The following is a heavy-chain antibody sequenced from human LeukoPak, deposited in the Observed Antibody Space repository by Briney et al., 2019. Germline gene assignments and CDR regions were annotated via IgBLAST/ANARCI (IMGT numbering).Heavy chain of an antibody. Sequence: SETLSLTCTVSGGSISSYYWSWIRQPPGKGLEWIGYIYYSGSTNYNPSLKSRVTISVDTSKNQFSLKLSSVIAADTAVYYCVRTSDYYGSGSQTWGQGTLVTVSP. CDR2: IYYSGST. J-gene: IGHJ1*01. CDR3: VRTSDYYGSGSQT. D-gene: IGHD3-10*01. CDR1: GGSISSYY. V-gene: IGHV4-59*01.